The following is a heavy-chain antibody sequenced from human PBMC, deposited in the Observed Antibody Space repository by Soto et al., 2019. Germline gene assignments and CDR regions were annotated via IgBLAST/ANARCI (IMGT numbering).Heavy chain of an antibody. CDR2: IHHSGIT. J-gene: IGHJ4*02. CDR1: CDSLITDYW. CDR3: ARGISYRWVY. Sequence: SEALCLTGTVSCDSLITDYWFSWVRQPPGKGLEWIGEIHHSGITNYIQSVRSRVTMSVDKSNNQVSLELTSVAAADTAVYYCARGISYRWVYWGQGILVTVSS. D-gene: IGHD3-16*02. V-gene: IGHV4-4*02.